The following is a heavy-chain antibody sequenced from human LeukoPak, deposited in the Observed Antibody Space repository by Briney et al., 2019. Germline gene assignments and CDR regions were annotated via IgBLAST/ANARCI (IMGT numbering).Heavy chain of an antibody. CDR2: ISSNGGST. D-gene: IGHD6-6*01. J-gene: IGHJ4*02. Sequence: GGSLRLSCAASGFTFSSYAMHWVRQAPGKGLEYVSAISSNGGSTYYANSVKGRFTISRDNSKNTLFLQMGSLRAEDMTVYYCARGGSIAARPIDYWGQGTLVTVSS. CDR1: GFTFSSYA. CDR3: ARGGSIAARPIDY. V-gene: IGHV3-64*01.